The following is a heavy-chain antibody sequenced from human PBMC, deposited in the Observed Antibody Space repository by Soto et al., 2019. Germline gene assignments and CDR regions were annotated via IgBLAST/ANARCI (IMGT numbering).Heavy chain of an antibody. CDR1: GDSLSSGGHY. J-gene: IGHJ1*01. CDR2: IYDSVNT. D-gene: IGHD3-9*01. Sequence: PSETLSLTCTVSGDSLSSGGHYWSWIRQHPGKGLEWIGHIYDSVNTYYSPSLRSRVTISADMSKNQFSLNLRSVTAADTAVYYCARVDNRGYFAILSECWGKGTLVIVSS. V-gene: IGHV4-31*03. CDR3: ARVDNRGYFAILSEC.